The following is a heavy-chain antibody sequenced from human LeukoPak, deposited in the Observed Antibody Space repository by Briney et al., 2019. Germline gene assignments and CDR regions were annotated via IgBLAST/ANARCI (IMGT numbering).Heavy chain of an antibody. V-gene: IGHV3-48*01. CDR1: GFTFSSYS. J-gene: IGHJ4*02. Sequence: PGGSLRLSCAASGFTFSSYSMNWVRQAPGKGLEWVSYISSSSSTIYYADSVKGRFTISRDNAKSSLYLQMNSLRAEDTAVYYCARDHGTVTTSVWGQGTLVTVSS. CDR3: ARDHGTVTTSV. D-gene: IGHD4-17*01. CDR2: ISSSSSTI.